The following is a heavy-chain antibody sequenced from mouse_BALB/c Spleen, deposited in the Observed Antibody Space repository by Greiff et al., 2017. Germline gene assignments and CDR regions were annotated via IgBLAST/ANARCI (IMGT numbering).Heavy chain of an antibody. J-gene: IGHJ3*01. D-gene: IGHD4-1*01. Sequence: EVKLVESGGGLVQPGGSRKLSCAASGFTFSSFGMHWVRQAPEKGLEWVAYISSGSSTIYYADTVKGRFTISRDNPKNTLFLQMTSLRSEDTAMYYCALTGTFWFAYWGQGTLVTVSA. V-gene: IGHV5-17*02. CDR1: GFTFSSFG. CDR2: ISSGSSTI. CDR3: ALTGTFWFAY.